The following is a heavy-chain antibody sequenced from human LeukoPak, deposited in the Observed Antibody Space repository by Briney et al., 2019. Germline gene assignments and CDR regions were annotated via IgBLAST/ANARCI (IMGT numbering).Heavy chain of an antibody. Sequence: GGSLKLSCAASGFTFSSYAMSWVRQAPGKGLEWVSGISGSGDNTYYADSVKGRFTISRDNSKNTLYVQVNSLGTEDTAAYYCAKGSYYDSSGSFYFDYWGQGTLVTVSS. CDR3: AKGSYYDSSGSFYFDY. V-gene: IGHV3-23*01. CDR1: GFTFSSYA. D-gene: IGHD3-22*01. J-gene: IGHJ4*02. CDR2: ISGSGDNT.